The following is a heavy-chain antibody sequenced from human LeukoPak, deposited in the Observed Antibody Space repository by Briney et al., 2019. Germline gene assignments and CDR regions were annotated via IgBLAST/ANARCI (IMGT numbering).Heavy chain of an antibody. CDR3: AKESSLYDSSGYYQSFDY. Sequence: GGPLRLSCAASGFTFSSYAMSWVRQAPGKGLEWVSGISASGGNIYYADSVKGRFTISRDNSKNTLYLQMNSLRAEDTAVYYCAKESSLYDSSGYYQSFDYWGQGTLVTVSS. CDR1: GFTFSSYA. J-gene: IGHJ4*02. D-gene: IGHD3-22*01. V-gene: IGHV3-23*01. CDR2: ISASGGNI.